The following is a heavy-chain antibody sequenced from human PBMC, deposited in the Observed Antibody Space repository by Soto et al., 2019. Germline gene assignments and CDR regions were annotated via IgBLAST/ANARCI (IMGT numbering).Heavy chain of an antibody. D-gene: IGHD2-2*01. V-gene: IGHV3-7*03. Sequence: GGSLRLSCAASGFTFSNYWMDWVRQAPGKGLEWVANIKQDGSEKHYVDSVKGRFTISRDNAKNSLYLQTNGLRAEDTAVYYCARPGIPAANGGWLDSWGQGTLVTVSS. J-gene: IGHJ5*01. CDR1: GFTFSNYW. CDR2: IKQDGSEK. CDR3: ARPGIPAANGGWLDS.